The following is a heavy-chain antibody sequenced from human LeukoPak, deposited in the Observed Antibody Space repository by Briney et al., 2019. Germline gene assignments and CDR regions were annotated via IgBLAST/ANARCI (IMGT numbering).Heavy chain of an antibody. CDR3: ARDSSYGDTFDY. CDR1: GGSFSGYY. Sequence: SETLSLTCAVYGGSFSGYYWSWIRQPPGKGLEWIGEINHSGSTNYNPSLKSRVTISVDTSKNQFSLKLSSVTAADTAVYYCARDSSYGDTFDYWGQGTLVTVSS. V-gene: IGHV4-34*01. D-gene: IGHD4-17*01. J-gene: IGHJ4*02. CDR2: INHSGST.